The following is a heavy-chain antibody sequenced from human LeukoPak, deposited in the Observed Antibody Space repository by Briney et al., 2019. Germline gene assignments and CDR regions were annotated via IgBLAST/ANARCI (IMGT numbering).Heavy chain of an antibody. CDR2: INWNGGST. Sequence: GXSLRLSCAASGFTFDDYGMSWVRQAAGKGLEWVSGINWNGGSTGYADSVKGRFTISRDNAKNSMYMQMNSLRAEDTALYYCATTIVVVPATNKGVDYWGQGTPVTVSS. J-gene: IGHJ4*02. D-gene: IGHD2-2*01. CDR1: GFTFDDYG. CDR3: ATTIVVVPATNKGVDY. V-gene: IGHV3-20*04.